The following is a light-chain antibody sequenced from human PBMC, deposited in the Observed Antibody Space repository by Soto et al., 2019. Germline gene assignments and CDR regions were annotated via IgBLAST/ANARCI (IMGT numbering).Light chain of an antibody. CDR3: QQVDTYPLT. V-gene: IGKV1-9*01. CDR2: AVF. J-gene: IGKJ4*01. CDR1: QDISNF. Sequence: DIQLTQSPSFLSASLGDRVTITCRASQDISNFLAWFQQKPGRAPKLLIYAVFTLQSGVPSRFSGSGSGAEFTLTISSLQPEDFATYYCQQVDTYPLTFGGGTKV.